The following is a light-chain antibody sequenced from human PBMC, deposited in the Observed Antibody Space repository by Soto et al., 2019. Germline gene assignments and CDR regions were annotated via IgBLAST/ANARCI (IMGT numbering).Light chain of an antibody. CDR2: GAS. CDR1: QSVSSSY. V-gene: IGKV3-20*01. Sequence: EIVLTQSPGTLSLYPGERATLSCRASQSVSSSYLAWYQQKPGQAPRLLIYGASSRATGIPDRFSGSGSGTDFTLTISRLEPEDFAVYYCQQYGSSPKTFGQRTMVDVK. CDR3: QQYGSSPKT. J-gene: IGKJ1*01.